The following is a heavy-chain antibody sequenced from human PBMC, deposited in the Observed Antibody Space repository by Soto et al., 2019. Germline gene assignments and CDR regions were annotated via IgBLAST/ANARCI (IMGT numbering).Heavy chain of an antibody. J-gene: IGHJ5*02. V-gene: IGHV1-46*01. CDR1: GYTFTTYY. D-gene: IGHD5-12*01. CDR3: ARETRIVTKSSQGWFDP. Sequence: ASVKVSCKASGYTFTTYYMHWVRQAPGQGPEWMGIINPSGGTTNYAQKFQGRVTMTRDTSTTTVYMELSSLRSEDTAVYYCARETRIVTKSSQGWFDPWGQGTLVTVSS. CDR2: INPSGGTT.